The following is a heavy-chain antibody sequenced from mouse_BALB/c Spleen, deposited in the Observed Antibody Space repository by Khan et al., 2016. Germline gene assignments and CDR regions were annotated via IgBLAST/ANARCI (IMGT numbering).Heavy chain of an antibody. Sequence: VQLQQSGPELVKPGASVKMSCKASGYTFTSYVMHWVKQKPGQGLEWIGYINPYNDGTKYNEKFKGKATLTSDKSSRTAYMELSSLTSDDSAFYYCAKHDTAMDFWGPGASVTVAS. CDR1: GYTFTSYV. J-gene: IGHJ4*01. CDR3: AKHDTAMDF. CDR2: INPYNDGT. V-gene: IGHV1S136*01. D-gene: IGHD2-12*01.